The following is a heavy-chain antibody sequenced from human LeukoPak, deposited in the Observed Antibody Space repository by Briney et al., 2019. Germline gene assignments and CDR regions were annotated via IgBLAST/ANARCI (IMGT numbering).Heavy chain of an antibody. V-gene: IGHV3-74*01. D-gene: IGHD6-19*01. CDR1: GFRFSSYW. J-gene: IGHJ4*02. CDR2: VNNDGSST. CDR3: ARSSYPYYFDY. Sequence: GGSLRLSCGASGFRFSSYWMHWVRQAPGKGLMWVSRVNNDGSSTTYADSVEGRFTISRDNARNTLYLQMNSLRAEDTAVYYCARSSYPYYFDYWGQGTLVTVSS.